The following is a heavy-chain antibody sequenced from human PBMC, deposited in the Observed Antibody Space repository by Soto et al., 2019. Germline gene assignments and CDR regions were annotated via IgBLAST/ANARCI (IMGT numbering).Heavy chain of an antibody. V-gene: IGHV5-10-1*01. CDR1: GDSSTTYC. CDR3: ARSDTYTYAWDV. Sequence: PGESLKISCQVSGDSSTTYCINWVRQMPGKGLEWMGRIDPSDSYTNYGPSFQGHVTISADRSISTAYLQWSSLKASDTAIYYCARSDTYTYAWDVWGQGTTVTVSS. D-gene: IGHD1-1*01. CDR2: IDPSDSYT. J-gene: IGHJ6*02.